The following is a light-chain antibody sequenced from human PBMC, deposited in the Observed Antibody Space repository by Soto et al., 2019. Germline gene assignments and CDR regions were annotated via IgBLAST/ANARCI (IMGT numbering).Light chain of an antibody. Sequence: DIQMTQSPSTLSASVGDRVTITCRASQSISSWLAWYQQKPGRAPKLLIYKASSLESGVPSRFSGSGSGTEFTLTISSLQPDDFATSYCQQYNSQWTFGQGTKVEFK. V-gene: IGKV1-5*03. CDR1: QSISSW. CDR2: KAS. CDR3: QQYNSQWT. J-gene: IGKJ1*01.